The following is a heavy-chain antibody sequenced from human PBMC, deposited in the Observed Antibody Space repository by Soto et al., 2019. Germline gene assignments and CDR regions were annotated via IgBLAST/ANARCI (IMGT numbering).Heavy chain of an antibody. J-gene: IGHJ3*02. V-gene: IGHV4-59*01. CDR3: ARGPHQVVNHDAFDI. CDR1: GGSISSYY. Sequence: SETLSLNCTVSGGSISSYYWSWIRQPRGKGLEWIGYIYYSGSTNYNPSLKSRVTISVDTSKNQFSLKLSSVTAADTAVYYFARGPHQVVNHDAFDICGQVSVVT. D-gene: IGHD2-15*01. CDR2: IYYSGST.